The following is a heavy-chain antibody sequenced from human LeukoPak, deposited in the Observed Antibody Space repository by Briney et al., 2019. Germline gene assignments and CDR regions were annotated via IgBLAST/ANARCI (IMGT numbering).Heavy chain of an antibody. CDR1: GFTVITND. V-gene: IGHV3-53*01. D-gene: IGHD1-14*01. Sequence: GGSLRLSCAASGFTVITNDMTWVHQAPGKGLEWVSVLYSDSNTKYADSVQGRFTISRDNSKNTLYLEMNSLSPDDTAVYYCARGVEPLAANTLAYWGQGTLVTVSS. CDR2: LYSDSNT. J-gene: IGHJ4*02. CDR3: ARGVEPLAANTLAY.